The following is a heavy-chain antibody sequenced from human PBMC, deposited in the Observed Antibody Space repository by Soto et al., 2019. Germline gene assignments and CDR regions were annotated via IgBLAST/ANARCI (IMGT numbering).Heavy chain of an antibody. CDR3: ARSSGGNFGIIIEGSNWFDP. J-gene: IGHJ5*02. V-gene: IGHV1-46*01. D-gene: IGHD3-3*01. CDR1: GDTFTSYY. Sequence: GASVNVSCKSPGDTFTSYYLNWVRQAPGQGLECMGVINPHGGSTKYAQKFQGRITMTRDTSRSTVYMELSSLRSDDTAIYYCARSSGGNFGIIIEGSNWFDPWGQGTLVTVSS. CDR2: INPHGGST.